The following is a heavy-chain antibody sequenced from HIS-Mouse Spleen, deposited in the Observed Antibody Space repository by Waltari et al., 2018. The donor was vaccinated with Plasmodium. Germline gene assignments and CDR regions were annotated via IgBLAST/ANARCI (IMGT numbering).Heavy chain of an antibody. CDR2: IYQSGRT. Sequence: QVQLQESGPGLVKPSETLSLTCTVSGYSISSGYYWGWIRQPPGKGMEWSGSIYQSGRTHDNPALRRRVTISVDTSKNQVSLMLSSVTAADTAVYYCARGVGYSSSWYWCDPWGQGTLVTVSS. V-gene: IGHV4-38-2*02. D-gene: IGHD6-13*01. CDR3: ARGVGYSSSWYWCDP. CDR1: GYSISSGYY. J-gene: IGHJ5*02.